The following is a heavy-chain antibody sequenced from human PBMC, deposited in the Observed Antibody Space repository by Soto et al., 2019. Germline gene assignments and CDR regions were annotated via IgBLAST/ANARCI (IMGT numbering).Heavy chain of an antibody. CDR2: IYYSGST. CDR3: ARDLGYSSSWGGWYYYGMDV. V-gene: IGHV4-59*01. D-gene: IGHD6-13*01. Sequence: LSLTCTVSGGSISSYYWSWIRQPPGKGLEWIGYIYYSGSTNYNPSLKSRVTISVDTSKNQFSLKLSSVTAADTAVYYCARDLGYSSSWGGWYYYGMDVWGQGTTVTVSS. J-gene: IGHJ6*02. CDR1: GGSISSYY.